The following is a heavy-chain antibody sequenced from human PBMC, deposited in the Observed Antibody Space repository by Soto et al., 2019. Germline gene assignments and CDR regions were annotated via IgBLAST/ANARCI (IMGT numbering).Heavy chain of an antibody. J-gene: IGHJ3*02. CDR3: ARDLVVVQKGAFDI. CDR1: GFTFSSYS. D-gene: IGHD2-2*01. Sequence: LRLSCAASGFTFSSYSMNWVRQAPGKGLEWVSSISSSSSYIYYADSVKGRFTISRDNAKNSLYLQMNSLRAEDTAVYYCARDLVVVQKGAFDIWGQGTMVTVSS. CDR2: ISSSSSYI. V-gene: IGHV3-21*01.